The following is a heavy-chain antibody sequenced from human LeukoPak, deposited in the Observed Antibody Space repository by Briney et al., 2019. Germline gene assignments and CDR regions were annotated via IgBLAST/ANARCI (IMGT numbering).Heavy chain of an antibody. CDR2: MNPNSGNT. D-gene: IGHD3-16*01. V-gene: IGHV1-8*01. Sequence: ASVKVSCKASGYTFTSYDINWVRQATGQGLEWMGWMNPNSGNTGYAQKFQGRVTMTRNTSISTAYMGLSSLRSEDTAVYYCARYGGIRAYYYYYMDVWGEGTTVTVSS. CDR1: GYTFTSYD. CDR3: ARYGGIRAYYYYYMDV. J-gene: IGHJ6*03.